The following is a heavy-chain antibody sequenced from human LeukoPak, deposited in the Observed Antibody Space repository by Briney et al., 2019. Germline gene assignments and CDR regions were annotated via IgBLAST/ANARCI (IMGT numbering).Heavy chain of an antibody. V-gene: IGHV3-53*01. CDR3: ARGAAREN. CDR1: GFTVSSNY. D-gene: IGHD6-6*01. Sequence: GRSLRLSCAASGFTVSSNYMSWVRQAPGKGLEWVSVIYSGGSTYYADSVKGRFTISRDKSKNTMYPQMNSLRAEDTAVYYCARGAARENWGQGTLVTVSS. J-gene: IGHJ4*02. CDR2: IYSGGST.